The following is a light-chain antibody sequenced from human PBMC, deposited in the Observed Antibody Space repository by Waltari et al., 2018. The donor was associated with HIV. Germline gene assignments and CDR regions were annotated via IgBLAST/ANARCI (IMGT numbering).Light chain of an antibody. CDR2: SND. CDR1: PSNIGSNS. Sequence: QSPLTQTPSMSGAPGQRVNISCSGGPSNIGSNSVNWYRHLPGTAPKLLIYSNDQRPSSVPFRFSGSKSATSAFLVISGLQSDDEADYYCATWDDTMSVVFGGGTRLTVL. CDR3: ATWDDTMSVV. J-gene: IGLJ2*01. V-gene: IGLV1-44*01.